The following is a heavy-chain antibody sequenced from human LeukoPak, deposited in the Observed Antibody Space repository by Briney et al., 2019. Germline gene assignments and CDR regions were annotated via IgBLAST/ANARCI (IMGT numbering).Heavy chain of an antibody. CDR3: VKSASTWYLFDY. Sequence: GGSLRLSCSASGFXYSGYAIHWVRQAPGKGLEYVSPIISNGESTYYSDSVKDRFTISRDNSKNTLYLQMSSLRPEDTAAYYCVKSASTWYLFDYWGQGTLVTVSS. J-gene: IGHJ4*02. D-gene: IGHD6-13*01. CDR1: GFXYSGYA. CDR2: IISNGEST. V-gene: IGHV3-64*03.